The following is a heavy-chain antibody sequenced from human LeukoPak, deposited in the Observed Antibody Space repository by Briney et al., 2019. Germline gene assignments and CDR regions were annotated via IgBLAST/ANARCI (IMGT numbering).Heavy chain of an antibody. Sequence: ASVKVSCKASGYTFTGYYMHWLRQAPGQGLEWMGWINPNSGGTNYAQKFQGRVTMTRDTSISTAYMELSRLRSDDTAVYYCARDYYGSGSYRENWFDPWGQGTLVTVSS. D-gene: IGHD3-10*01. CDR1: GYTFTGYY. CDR3: ARDYYGSGSYRENWFDP. CDR2: INPNSGGT. V-gene: IGHV1-2*02. J-gene: IGHJ5*02.